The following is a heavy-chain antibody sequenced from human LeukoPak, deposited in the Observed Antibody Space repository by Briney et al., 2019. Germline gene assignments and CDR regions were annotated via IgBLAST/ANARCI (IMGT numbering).Heavy chain of an antibody. CDR2: ISGSGGST. V-gene: IGHV3-23*01. CDR3: ARDGDNTSKVDY. CDR1: GFTFSSYA. J-gene: IGHJ4*02. Sequence: GGSLRLSRAAAGFTFSSYAMSWVRQAPGKGLEWVSAISGSGGSTYYADSVKGRFTISRDNSKNTLYLQMNSLRVEDTAVYYCARDGDNTSKVDYLGQGTLVTVSS. D-gene: IGHD7-27*01.